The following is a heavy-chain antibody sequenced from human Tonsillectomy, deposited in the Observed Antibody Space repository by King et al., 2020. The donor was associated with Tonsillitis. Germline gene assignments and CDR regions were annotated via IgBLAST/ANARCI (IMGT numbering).Heavy chain of an antibody. J-gene: IGHJ4*02. CDR2: ISAYNGNA. Sequence: QLVQSGAEVKKPGASVKVSCKASAYTFISYGISWVRQAPGQGLEWLAWISAYNGNANYAQKLQGRVTMTTDTSTSTAYMELRSLRSDDTAVYYCARRIAVAGTGFDYWGQGTLVTVSS. CDR1: AYTFISYG. D-gene: IGHD6-19*01. CDR3: ARRIAVAGTGFDY. V-gene: IGHV1-18*01.